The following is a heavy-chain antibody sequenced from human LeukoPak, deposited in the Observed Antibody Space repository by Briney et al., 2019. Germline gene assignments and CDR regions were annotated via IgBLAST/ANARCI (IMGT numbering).Heavy chain of an antibody. CDR1: GGSISSYY. D-gene: IGHD1-26*01. V-gene: IGHV4-59*01. CDR2: IYYSEST. J-gene: IGHJ4*02. CDR3: ASAHGGSYYFDY. Sequence: KSSETLSLTCTVSGGSISSYYWSWIRQPPGKGLEWIGYIYYSESTNYNPSLKSRVTISVDTSKNQFSLKLSSVTAADTAVYYCASAHGGSYYFDYWGQGTLVTVSS.